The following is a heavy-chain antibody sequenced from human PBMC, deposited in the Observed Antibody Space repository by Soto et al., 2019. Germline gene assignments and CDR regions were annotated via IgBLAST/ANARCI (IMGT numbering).Heavy chain of an antibody. CDR2: IYYSGST. Sequence: SETLSLTCTVSGGSISSGGYYWSWIRQHPGKGLEWIGYIYYSGSTYYNPSLKSRVTISVDTSKNQFSLKLSSVTAADTAVYYCARVLLGYCSGGSCLTFDYWGQGTLVTVSS. D-gene: IGHD2-15*01. V-gene: IGHV4-31*03. CDR1: GGSISSGGYY. J-gene: IGHJ4*02. CDR3: ARVLLGYCSGGSCLTFDY.